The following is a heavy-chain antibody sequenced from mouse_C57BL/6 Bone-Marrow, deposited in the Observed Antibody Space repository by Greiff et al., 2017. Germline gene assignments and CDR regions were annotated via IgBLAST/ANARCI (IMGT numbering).Heavy chain of an antibody. Sequence: EVKLVESGGGLVKPGGSLKLSCAASGFTFSDYGMHWVRQAPEKGLEWVAYISSGSSTIYYADTVKGRFTISRDNAKNTLFLQMTSLRSEDTAMYYCAVNPGFAYWGQGTLVTVSA. V-gene: IGHV5-17*01. CDR1: GFTFSDYG. CDR3: AVNPGFAY. J-gene: IGHJ3*01. CDR2: ISSGSSTI.